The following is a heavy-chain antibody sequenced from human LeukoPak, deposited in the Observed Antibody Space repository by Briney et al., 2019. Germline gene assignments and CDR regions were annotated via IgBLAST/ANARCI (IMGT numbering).Heavy chain of an antibody. CDR1: GFTSTHYA. CDR3: AKGAYDYIEMGYFDS. Sequence: GGSLRLSCAASGFTSTHYAMNWVRQAPGKGLEWVSILIGSSGSTDYADSVQGRFTISRDTSKNTLFLQMNSLRAEDTAIYYCAKGAYDYIEMGYFDSWGQGTLVTVSS. D-gene: IGHD5-12*01. J-gene: IGHJ4*02. CDR2: LIGSSGST. V-gene: IGHV3-23*01.